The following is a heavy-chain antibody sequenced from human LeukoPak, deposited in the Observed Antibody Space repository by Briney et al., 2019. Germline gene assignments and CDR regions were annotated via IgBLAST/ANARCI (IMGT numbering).Heavy chain of an antibody. CDR2: IYHSGST. CDR3: AREAGYYDSSGYYVGDAFDI. CDR1: GGSISSGGYS. J-gene: IGHJ3*02. V-gene: IGHV4-30-2*01. D-gene: IGHD3-22*01. Sequence: SQTLSLTCAASGGSISSGGYSWSWIRQPPGKGLEWIGYIYHSGSTYYNPSLKSRVTISVDRSKNQFSLKLSSVTAADTAVYYCAREAGYYDSSGYYVGDAFDIWGQGTMVTVSS.